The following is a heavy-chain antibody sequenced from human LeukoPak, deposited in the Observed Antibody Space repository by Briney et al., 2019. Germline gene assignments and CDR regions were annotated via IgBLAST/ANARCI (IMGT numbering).Heavy chain of an antibody. CDR3: ARDSVDYSDSHDY. D-gene: IGHD4-17*01. V-gene: IGHV4-38-2*02. CDR2: IYHSGST. CDR1: GYSISSGYY. Sequence: SETLSLTCTVSGYSISSGYYWGWSRQPPGKGLEWGGSIYHSGSTYYNPSLKSRVTISVDTSKTQFSLTLRPGTAADTAVYYYARDSVDYSDSHDYWGQGTLVTVSS. J-gene: IGHJ4*02.